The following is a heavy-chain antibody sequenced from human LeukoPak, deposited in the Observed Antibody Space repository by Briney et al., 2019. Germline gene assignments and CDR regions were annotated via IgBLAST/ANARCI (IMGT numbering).Heavy chain of an antibody. CDR1: GFTFSSYA. V-gene: IGHV3-30-3*01. CDR2: ISYDGSNK. CDR3: ARDGDPYSGSPRYHAFDI. Sequence: PGGSLRLSCAASGFTFSSYAMHWVRQAPGKGLEWVAVISYDGSNKYYADSVKGRFTISRDNSKNTLYLQMNSLRAEDTAVYHCARDGDPYSGSPRYHAFDIWGQGTMVTVSP. J-gene: IGHJ3*02. D-gene: IGHD1-26*01.